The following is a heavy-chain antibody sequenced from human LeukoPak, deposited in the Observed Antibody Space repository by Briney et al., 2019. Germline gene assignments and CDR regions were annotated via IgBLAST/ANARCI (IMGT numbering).Heavy chain of an antibody. J-gene: IGHJ4*02. CDR1: GGSISSSSYY. V-gene: IGHV4-39*01. CDR3: ARGGQLVLPFDY. CDR2: IYYSGST. D-gene: IGHD6-13*01. Sequence: PSETLSLTCTVSGGSISSSSYYWGWIRQPPGKGLEWIGSIYYSGSTYYNPSLKSRVTISVDTSKNQFSLKLSSVTAADTAVYYCARGGQLVLPFDYWGQGTLVTVSS.